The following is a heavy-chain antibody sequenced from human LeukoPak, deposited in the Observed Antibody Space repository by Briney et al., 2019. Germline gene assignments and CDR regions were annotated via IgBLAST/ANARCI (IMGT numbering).Heavy chain of an antibody. J-gene: IGHJ6*02. CDR2: ISAYNGNT. D-gene: IGHD6-19*01. CDR3: ARDWGRAVAVPYGMDV. Sequence: ASVTVSCTASGYTFTSYGISWVRQAPGQGLEWMGWISAYNGNTNYAQKLQGRVTMTTDTSTSTAYMELRSLRSDDTAVYYCARDWGRAVAVPYGMDVWGQGTTVTVSS. CDR1: GYTFTSYG. V-gene: IGHV1-18*01.